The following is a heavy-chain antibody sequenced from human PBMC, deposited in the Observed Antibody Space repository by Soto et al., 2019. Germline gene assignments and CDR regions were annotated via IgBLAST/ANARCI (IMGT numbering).Heavy chain of an antibody. Sequence: QLQLQESGPGLVKPSETLSLTCTVSGGSISSSSYYWGWIRQPPGKGLEWIGSIYYSGSTYYNPSLKSRVTISVDTSKNQFSLKLSSVTAADTAVYYCARHADYGDYDFDYWGQGTLVTVSS. J-gene: IGHJ4*02. CDR2: IYYSGST. V-gene: IGHV4-39*01. D-gene: IGHD4-17*01. CDR1: GGSISSSSYY. CDR3: ARHADYGDYDFDY.